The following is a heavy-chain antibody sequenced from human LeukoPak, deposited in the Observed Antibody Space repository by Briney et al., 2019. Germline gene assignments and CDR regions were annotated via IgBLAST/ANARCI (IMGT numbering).Heavy chain of an antibody. Sequence: ASVKVSCKASGYTFTNYYIHWVRQAPGQGLEWMGVINPSGGTTSYSQKFQGSVTMTRDTSTSTVYMELSSLRSEDTAVYYCARDATPYCGGDCYIIDFWGQGTLVTVSS. J-gene: IGHJ4*02. D-gene: IGHD2-21*02. CDR2: INPSGGTT. V-gene: IGHV1-46*01. CDR1: GYTFTNYY. CDR3: ARDATPYCGGDCYIIDF.